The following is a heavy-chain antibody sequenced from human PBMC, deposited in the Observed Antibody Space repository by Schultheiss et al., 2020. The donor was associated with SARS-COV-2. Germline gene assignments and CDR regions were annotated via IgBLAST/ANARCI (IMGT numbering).Heavy chain of an antibody. Sequence: SETLSLTCAVYGGSFSGYYWGWIRQPPGKGLEWIGEINHSGSTNYNPSLKSRVTISVDTSKNQFSLKLSSVTAADTAMYYCALDSRLYYGMDVWGQGTTVTVSS. D-gene: IGHD2-15*01. CDR1: GGSFSGYY. V-gene: IGHV4-34*01. J-gene: IGHJ6*02. CDR2: INHSGST. CDR3: ALDSRLYYGMDV.